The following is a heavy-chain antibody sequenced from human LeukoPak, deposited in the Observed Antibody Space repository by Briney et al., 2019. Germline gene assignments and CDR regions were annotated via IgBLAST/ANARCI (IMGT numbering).Heavy chain of an antibody. Sequence: GGSLRLSCAASGYTFGRYAMSWVRQAPGKGLEWVSAISGSGGSTYYADSAKGRFTISRDNAKNSLYLKMNNLRAEDAAVYYASRGNYYDIGGYDYWGQGTLVTVSS. J-gene: IGHJ4*02. V-gene: IGHV3-23*01. CDR1: GYTFGRYA. CDR3: SRGNYYDIGGYDY. CDR2: ISGSGGST. D-gene: IGHD3-22*01.